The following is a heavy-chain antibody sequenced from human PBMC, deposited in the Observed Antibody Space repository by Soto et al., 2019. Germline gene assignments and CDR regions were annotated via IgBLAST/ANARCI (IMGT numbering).Heavy chain of an antibody. CDR1: GFTFSIYG. Sequence: GGSLRLSCAASGFTFSIYGMHWVRQAPGKGLEWVAVISYDGSNKYYADSVKGRFTISRDNSKNTLYLQMNSLRAEDTAVYYCAKVSLGGRRSSVYFDYWGQGTLVTVPQ. V-gene: IGHV3-30*18. CDR2: ISYDGSNK. CDR3: AKVSLGGRRSSVYFDY. D-gene: IGHD1-26*01. J-gene: IGHJ4*02.